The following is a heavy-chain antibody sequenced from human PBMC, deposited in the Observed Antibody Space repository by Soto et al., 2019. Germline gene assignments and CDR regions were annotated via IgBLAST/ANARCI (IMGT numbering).Heavy chain of an antibody. Sequence: KPSETLSLTCTVSGASIITDNYFWVWIRQSPRRGLELIGSISYSGRTYDNPSLQSRVTISIDASKNQFSLKLTSVTTADTAVYYCARRRASDYGGNHHPYYFDRWGQGALVTVSS. CDR1: GASIITDNYF. CDR3: ARRRASDYGGNHHPYYFDR. CDR2: ISYSGRT. J-gene: IGHJ4*02. D-gene: IGHD4-17*01. V-gene: IGHV4-39*01.